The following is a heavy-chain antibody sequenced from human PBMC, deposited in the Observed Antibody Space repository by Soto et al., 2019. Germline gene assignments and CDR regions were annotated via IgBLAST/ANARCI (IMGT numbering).Heavy chain of an antibody. CDR2: ISGNGATT. J-gene: IGHJ4*02. CDR3: AKDRGGFTSGWEFFDF. Sequence: EVALLESGGGLVQPGGSLRLSCEVSGVAFSFYSMSWVRQAPGKGLEWVASISGNGATTYYAASGKGRFTFSRDNSKNKVQLQMNSLRGEDTAVYYCAKDRGGFTSGWEFFDFWGQGTLLTVCS. CDR1: GVAFSFYS. V-gene: IGHV3-23*01. D-gene: IGHD6-19*01.